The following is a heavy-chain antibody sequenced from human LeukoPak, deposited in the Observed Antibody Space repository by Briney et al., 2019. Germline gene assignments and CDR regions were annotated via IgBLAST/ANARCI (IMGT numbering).Heavy chain of an antibody. J-gene: IGHJ4*02. CDR3: ARGTAGAVINCGIDY. D-gene: IGHD3-16*02. V-gene: IGHV3-48*03. Sequence: GGSLRLSCAASGFTFRRYAMHWVRQAPGKGLEWVSYISSSASTAYYADSVKGRFTISRDNARNSLYLQMNSLRAEDTAVYYCARGTAGAVINCGIDYWGQGTLVTVSS. CDR2: ISSSASTA. CDR1: GFTFRRYA.